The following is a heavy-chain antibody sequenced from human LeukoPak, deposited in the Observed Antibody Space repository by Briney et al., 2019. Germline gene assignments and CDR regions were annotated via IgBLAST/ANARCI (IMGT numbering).Heavy chain of an antibody. J-gene: IGHJ4*02. D-gene: IGHD6-13*01. CDR2: ISSSSSYI. Sequence: GGSLRLSCAAPGFTFSGYSMNWVRQAPGKGVGWVSSISSSSSYIYYADSVKGRFTISRDNAKNSLYLQMNSLRAEDTAVYYCASVVYSTYDYWGQGTLVTVSS. CDR3: ASVVYSTYDY. V-gene: IGHV3-21*01. CDR1: GFTFSGYS.